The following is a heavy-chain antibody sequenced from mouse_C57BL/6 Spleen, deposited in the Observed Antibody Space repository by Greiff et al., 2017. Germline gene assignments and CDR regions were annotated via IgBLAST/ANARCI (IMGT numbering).Heavy chain of an antibody. CDR2: ISYDGSN. J-gene: IGHJ1*03. Sequence: EVKLMESGPGLVKPSQSLSLTCSVTGYSITSGYYWNWIRQLPGNKLEWMGYISYDGSNNYNPPLKNRISITRDTSKNQFFLKLNSVTTEDTATYYCASYGNYRYFDVWGTGTTVTVSS. CDR3: ASYGNYRYFDV. V-gene: IGHV3-6*01. D-gene: IGHD2-1*01. CDR1: GYSITSGYY.